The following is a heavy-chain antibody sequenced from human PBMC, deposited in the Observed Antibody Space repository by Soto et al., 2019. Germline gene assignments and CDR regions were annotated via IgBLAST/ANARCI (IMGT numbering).Heavy chain of an antibody. CDR2: IGTAGDT. Sequence: GGSLRLSCAASGFTFSSYDMHWVRQATGKGLEWVSAIGTAGDTYYPGSVKARFTISRENAKNSLYLQMNSLRAGDTAVYYCARGMGRFCSGGSCYLSGNYWGQGTLVTVSS. D-gene: IGHD2-15*01. CDR1: GFTFSSYD. CDR3: ARGMGRFCSGGSCYLSGNY. J-gene: IGHJ4*02. V-gene: IGHV3-13*01.